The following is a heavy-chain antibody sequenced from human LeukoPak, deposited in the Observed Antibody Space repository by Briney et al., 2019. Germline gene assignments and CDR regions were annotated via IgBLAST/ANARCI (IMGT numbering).Heavy chain of an antibody. CDR2: ISGSGGST. Sequence: GGSLRLSCAASGFTFSSYAVSWVRQAPGKGLEWVSAISGSGGSTYYADSVKGRFTISRDNSKNTLYLQMNSLRAEDTAVYYCAKAHSSSWYSGLFDYWGQGTLVTVSS. CDR1: GFTFSSYA. J-gene: IGHJ4*02. CDR3: AKAHSSSWYSGLFDY. V-gene: IGHV3-23*01. D-gene: IGHD6-13*01.